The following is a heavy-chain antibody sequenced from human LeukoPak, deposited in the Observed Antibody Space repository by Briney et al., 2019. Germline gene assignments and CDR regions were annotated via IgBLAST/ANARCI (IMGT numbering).Heavy chain of an antibody. D-gene: IGHD5-12*01. CDR2: IYYSGST. CDR3: ARGYSGYGH. Sequence: PSETLSLTCTVSGGSISSYYWSWIRQPPGKGLEWIGYIYYSGSTYYNPSLKSRVTISVDTSKNQFSLKLSSVTAADTAVYYCARGYSGYGHWGQGTLVTVSS. CDR1: GGSISSYY. J-gene: IGHJ4*02. V-gene: IGHV4-30-4*08.